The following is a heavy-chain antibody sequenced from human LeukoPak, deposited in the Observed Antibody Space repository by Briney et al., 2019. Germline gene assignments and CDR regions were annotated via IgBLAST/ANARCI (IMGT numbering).Heavy chain of an antibody. V-gene: IGHV4-34*01. CDR1: GGSFSGYY. Sequence: SETLSLTCAVYGGSFSGYYWSWIRQPPGKGLEWIGVINHSGSTNYNPPLKSRVTISVDTSKNQFSLKLSSVTAADTAVYYCASGYSSSWYYFDYWGQGTLVTVSS. CDR3: ASGYSSSWYYFDY. CDR2: INHSGST. D-gene: IGHD6-13*01. J-gene: IGHJ4*02.